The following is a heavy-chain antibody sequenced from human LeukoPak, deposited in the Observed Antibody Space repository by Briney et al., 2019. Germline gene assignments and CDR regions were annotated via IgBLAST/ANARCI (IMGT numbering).Heavy chain of an antibody. Sequence: PGGSLRLSCAASGFTFSSYAMSWVRQAPGKGLEWVAVISGSGGTTYYADSVKGRFTISRDNSKNTLYLQMNSLRAEDTAVYYCAKRDSSGSLPRLFDYWGQGTLVTVSS. CDR1: GFTFSSYA. D-gene: IGHD6-19*01. V-gene: IGHV3-23*01. CDR2: ISGSGGTT. CDR3: AKRDSSGSLPRLFDY. J-gene: IGHJ4*02.